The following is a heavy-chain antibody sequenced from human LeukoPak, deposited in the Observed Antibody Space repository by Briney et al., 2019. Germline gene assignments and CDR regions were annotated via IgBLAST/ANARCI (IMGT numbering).Heavy chain of an antibody. V-gene: IGHV3-30*18. CDR3: AKDESGSYDF. J-gene: IGHJ4*02. CDR1: GFTFSNYG. D-gene: IGHD1-26*01. CDR2: ISNDGAKR. Sequence: PGRPLRLSCAASGFTFSNYGMHWVRQAPGKGLEWVALISNDGAKRYRADSVKGRFTISRDTTKNTVYLQMNSLRPEDTAVYYCAKDESGSYDFWGQGTLVTVSS.